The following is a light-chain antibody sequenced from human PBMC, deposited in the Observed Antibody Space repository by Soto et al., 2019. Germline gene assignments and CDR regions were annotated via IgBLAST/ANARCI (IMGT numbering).Light chain of an antibody. J-gene: IGKJ4*01. CDR2: VAS. Sequence: DIQMTQSPSSLSASVGDRVTITCRASQSISSYLNWYQQKPEKAPKLLIFVASSLQRGVTSRFSGSASGTDFTLTISSLPPEDFATYFCQQSYTLPLTFGGGTEVEI. CDR1: QSISSY. V-gene: IGKV1-39*01. CDR3: QQSYTLPLT.